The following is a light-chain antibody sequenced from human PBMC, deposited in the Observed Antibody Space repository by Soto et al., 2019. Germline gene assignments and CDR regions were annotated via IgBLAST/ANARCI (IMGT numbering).Light chain of an antibody. V-gene: IGKV3-11*01. CDR2: AAS. CDR3: QHRSNWPSGT. CDR1: QSVSTY. J-gene: IGKJ2*01. Sequence: EIVLTQSPATLSLSPGERATLSCRASQSVSTYLAWYQQKPGQAPRVLIYAASNRATGIPARFSGSGSGKAFTLTISSLEPEDVAVYYCQHRSNWPSGTFGQGTKVEIQ.